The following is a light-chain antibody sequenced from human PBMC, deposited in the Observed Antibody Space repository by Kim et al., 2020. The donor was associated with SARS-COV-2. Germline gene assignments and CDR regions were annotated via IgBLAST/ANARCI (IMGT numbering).Light chain of an antibody. CDR1: SANIGNNY. V-gene: IGLV1-51*01. Sequence: GQKFTSSGTGGSANIGNNYVSWYQQLPGTAPKLLIYDSDKRPSGIPDRFSGSESGTSATLAITGLQTGDEADYYCGTWDDSLSAGVFGAGTKVTVL. CDR2: DSD. J-gene: IGLJ1*01. CDR3: GTWDDSLSAGV.